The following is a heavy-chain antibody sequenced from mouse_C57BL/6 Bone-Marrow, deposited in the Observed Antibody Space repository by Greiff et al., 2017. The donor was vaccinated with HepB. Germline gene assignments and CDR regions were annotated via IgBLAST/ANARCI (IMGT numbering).Heavy chain of an antibody. Sequence: VKLQQPGAELVKPGASVKLSCKASGYTFTSYWMHWVKQRPGRGLEWIGRIDPNSGGTKYNEKFKSKATLTVDKPSSTAYMQLSSLTSEVSAVYYCARAATVYAIDYWGQGTSVTVSS. CDR3: ARAATVYAIDY. CDR2: IDPNSGGT. D-gene: IGHD1-1*01. J-gene: IGHJ4*01. CDR1: GYTFTSYW. V-gene: IGHV1-72*01.